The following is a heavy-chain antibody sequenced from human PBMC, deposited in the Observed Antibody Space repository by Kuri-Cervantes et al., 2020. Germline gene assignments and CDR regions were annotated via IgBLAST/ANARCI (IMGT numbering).Heavy chain of an antibody. D-gene: IGHD1-26*01. V-gene: IGHV2-70*01. CDR3: ARMESSNSGSYYDHYYYGMDV. CDR2: IDWDDDK. J-gene: IGHJ6*02. Sequence: SGPTLVKPTQTLTLTCTFSGFSLSTSGMCVSWIRQPPGKALEWLALIDWDDDKYYSTSLKTRLTISKDTSKNQVVLTTTNMDPVDTATYYCARMESSNSGSYYDHYYYGMDVWGQGTTVTVSS. CDR1: GFSLSTSGMC.